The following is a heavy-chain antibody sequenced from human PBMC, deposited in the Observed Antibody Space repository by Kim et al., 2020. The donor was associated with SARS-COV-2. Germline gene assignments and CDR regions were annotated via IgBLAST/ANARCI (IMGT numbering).Heavy chain of an antibody. J-gene: IGHJ4*02. CDR2: IYYSGST. CDR1: GGSISSGDYY. CDR3: ASTGHSYGPARATN. D-gene: IGHD5-18*01. V-gene: IGHV4-30-4*01. Sequence: SETLSLTCTVSGGSISSGDYYWSWIRQPPGKGLEWIGYIYYSGSTYYNPSLKSRVTISVDTSKNQFSLKLSSVTAADTAVYYCASTGHSYGPARATNWGQGTLVTVSS.